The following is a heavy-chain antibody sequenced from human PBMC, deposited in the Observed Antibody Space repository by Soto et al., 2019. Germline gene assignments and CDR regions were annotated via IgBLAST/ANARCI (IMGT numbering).Heavy chain of an antibody. V-gene: IGHV1-46*01. CDR3: ARAGSLADYNDAFDI. J-gene: IGHJ3*02. D-gene: IGHD4-4*01. Sequence: ASVKVSCKASGYTFTSYYMHWVRQAPGQGLEWMGIINPSGGSTSYAQKFQGRVTMTRDTSTSTVYMELSGLRSEDTAVYYCARAGSLADYNDAFDIWGQGTMVTVSS. CDR2: INPSGGST. CDR1: GYTFTSYY.